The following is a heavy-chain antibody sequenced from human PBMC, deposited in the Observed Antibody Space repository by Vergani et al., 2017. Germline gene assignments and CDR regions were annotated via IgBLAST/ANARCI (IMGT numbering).Heavy chain of an antibody. CDR3: ARDANYGDLDY. V-gene: IGHV4-61*05. CDR2: IYYSGST. D-gene: IGHD4-17*01. CDR1: GGSITSSSYY. Sequence: QLHLQESGPGLVKPSETLSLTCTVSGGSITSSSYYWGWIRQPPGKGLEWIGYIYYSGSTYYNPSLKSRVTISVDTSKNQFSLKLSSVTAADTAVYYCARDANYGDLDYWGQGTLVTVSS. J-gene: IGHJ4*02.